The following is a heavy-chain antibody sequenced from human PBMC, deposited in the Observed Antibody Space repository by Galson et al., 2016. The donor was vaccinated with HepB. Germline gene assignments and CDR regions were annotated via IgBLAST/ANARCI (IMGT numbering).Heavy chain of an antibody. D-gene: IGHD7-27*01. CDR2: TSYRSNWQN. Sequence: CAISGDSVSSNSAGWNWIRQSPSRGLEWLGRTSYRSNWQNDYAESVKSRITINPDTSRNQFSLQLNSVTPEDKAVYYCARSYLLGRGFGWWGQGTLVTVSS. CDR3: ARSYLLGRGFGW. J-gene: IGHJ4*02. CDR1: GDSVSSNSAG. V-gene: IGHV6-1*01.